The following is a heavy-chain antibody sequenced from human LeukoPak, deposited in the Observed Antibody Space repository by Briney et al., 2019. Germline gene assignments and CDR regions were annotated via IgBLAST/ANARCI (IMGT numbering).Heavy chain of an antibody. CDR2: IYYSGST. CDR3: AREGMGYDILTGYYRSGWFDP. J-gene: IGHJ5*02. V-gene: IGHV4-39*07. Sequence: SETLSLTCTVSGGSISSSSYYWGWIRQPPGKGLEWIGSIYYSGSTYYNPSLKSRVTISVDTSKNQFSLKLSSVTAADTAVYYCAREGMGYDILTGYYRSGWFDPWGQGTLVTVSS. D-gene: IGHD3-9*01. CDR1: GGSISSSSYY.